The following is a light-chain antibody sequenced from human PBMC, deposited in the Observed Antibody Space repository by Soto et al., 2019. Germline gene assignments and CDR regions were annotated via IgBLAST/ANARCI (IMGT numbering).Light chain of an antibody. Sequence: QSALTQPRSVSGSPGQSVTISCTGTSSDVGGYNYVYWYQQHPGKAPKLMIYDVSKRPSGVPDRFSGSKSGNTASLTMSGLQAEDEADYYCFSYAGSYTVVFGGGTKLTVL. V-gene: IGLV2-11*01. CDR2: DVS. J-gene: IGLJ2*01. CDR1: SSDVGGYNY. CDR3: FSYAGSYTVV.